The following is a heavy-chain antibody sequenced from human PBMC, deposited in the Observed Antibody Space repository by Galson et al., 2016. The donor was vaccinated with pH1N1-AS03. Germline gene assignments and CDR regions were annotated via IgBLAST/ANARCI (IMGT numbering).Heavy chain of an antibody. D-gene: IGHD3-10*01. CDR2: ISAYSGNT. Sequence: SVKVSCKASGYTFTNFGINWVRQAPGQGLEWLGWISAYSGNTDYAQSLQGRVSMTTDPSTSTAYMELTSLTSDDTAIYYCARDLRSDFGNSFVAGVHLGRYWGQGTLVTVSS. V-gene: IGHV1-18*01. CDR3: ARDLRSDFGNSFVAGVHLGRY. J-gene: IGHJ4*02. CDR1: GYTFTNFG.